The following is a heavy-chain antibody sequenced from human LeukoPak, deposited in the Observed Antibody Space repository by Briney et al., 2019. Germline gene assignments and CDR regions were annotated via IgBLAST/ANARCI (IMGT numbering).Heavy chain of an antibody. Sequence: XXQPXGXXXXXXXXXXHSGSTYYNPSLKSRVTISVDRSKNQFSLKLSSVTAADTAVYYCARGSYYDSSGYYGVPDYFDYWGQGTLVTVSS. V-gene: IGHV4-30-2*01. J-gene: IGHJ4*02. CDR3: ARGSYYDSSGYYGVPDYFDY. CDR2: XXHSGST. D-gene: IGHD3-22*01.